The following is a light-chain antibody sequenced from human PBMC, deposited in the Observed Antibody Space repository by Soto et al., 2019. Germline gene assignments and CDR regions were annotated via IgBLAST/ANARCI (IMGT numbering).Light chain of an antibody. Sequence: DIQLTQSPSFLSASVGDRVTITCRASQGISSYLAWYQQRPGKAPKLLIYAASTLQSGVPSRFSGRGSGTEFILTISSLQPEDFATYHCQQLNSYPYTFGQGTKLEIK. CDR1: QGISSY. J-gene: IGKJ2*01. CDR3: QQLNSYPYT. CDR2: AAS. V-gene: IGKV1-9*01.